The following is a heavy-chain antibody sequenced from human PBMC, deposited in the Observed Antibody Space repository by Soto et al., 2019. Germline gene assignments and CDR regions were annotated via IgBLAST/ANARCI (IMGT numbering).Heavy chain of an antibody. CDR3: TRGPRPISTGTGAY. J-gene: IGHJ4*02. Sequence: PGGSLRLSCAASGFIFEMYWMHWVRQSPGKGLVWISRIYNDGTYSDYADSVRGRFTISRDNVNDTLYLQMSNLRAEDSGLYYCTRGPRPISTGTGAYWGQGTQVTVSS. CDR1: GFIFEMYW. V-gene: IGHV3-74*01. CDR2: IYNDGTYS. D-gene: IGHD3-10*01.